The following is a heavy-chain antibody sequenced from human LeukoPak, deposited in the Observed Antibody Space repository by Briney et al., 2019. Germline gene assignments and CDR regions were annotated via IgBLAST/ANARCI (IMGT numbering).Heavy chain of an antibody. CDR1: GFTITNYA. J-gene: IGHJ4*02. CDR2: LSSNGAAT. V-gene: IGHV3-23*01. CDR3: AVRIIVEHMDY. Sequence: GGSLRLSCVASGFTITNYAMSWVRQAPGKGLEWVSTLSSNGAATYYVDSVKGRFTISRDSSKNTLYLQMNSLRAEDTAVYYCAVRIIVEHMDYWGQGTLVTVSS. D-gene: IGHD1/OR15-1a*01.